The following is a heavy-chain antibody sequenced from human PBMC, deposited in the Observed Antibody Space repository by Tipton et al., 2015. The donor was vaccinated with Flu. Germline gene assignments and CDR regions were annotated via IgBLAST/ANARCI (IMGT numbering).Heavy chain of an antibody. Sequence: TLSLTCSVSGDSIGSRYYWGWIRQPPGKGLEWIGNIHRSGNTYHNPSLKSRVTISVDTSKNQFSLKLSSVTAADTAVYYCARGLYDFWSGYPPSYGMDVWGQGTTVTVSS. V-gene: IGHV4-38-2*02. D-gene: IGHD3-3*01. CDR3: ARGLYDFWSGYPPSYGMDV. CDR1: GDSIGSRYY. CDR2: IHRSGNT. J-gene: IGHJ6*02.